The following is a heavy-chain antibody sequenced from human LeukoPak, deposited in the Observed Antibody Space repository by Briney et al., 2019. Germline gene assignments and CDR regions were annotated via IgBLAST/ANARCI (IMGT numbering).Heavy chain of an antibody. D-gene: IGHD3-10*01. Sequence: PGGSLRLSCAASGFPFSSSDVNWVRQAPGKGLEWISYISAGGYTTHYADSVKGRFTISRDNAKKSLYLQMNSLRAEDTAVYYCARGGSSYAPSEPFYFDYWGQGTLVTVSS. CDR3: ARGGSSYAPSEPFYFDY. J-gene: IGHJ4*02. CDR1: GFPFSSSD. CDR2: ISAGGYTT. V-gene: IGHV3-48*03.